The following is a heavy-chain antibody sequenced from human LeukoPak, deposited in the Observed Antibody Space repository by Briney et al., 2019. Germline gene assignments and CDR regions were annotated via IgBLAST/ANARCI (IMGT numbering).Heavy chain of an antibody. CDR2: ITGSGSNK. D-gene: IGHD2-21*01. CDR3: AKWGDCYVFADYYGPDF. J-gene: IGHJ4*02. CDR1: GFTFSNYA. V-gene: IGHV3-23*01. Sequence: GASLSLSCAAYGFTFSNYAMSWVRPAPGKGLEWVVDITGSGSNKYYTDLVKGRFTISRDNSKNTLYLQMNSMRDDDTAAYYYAKWGDCYVFADYYGPDFWGQGTLVTVSS.